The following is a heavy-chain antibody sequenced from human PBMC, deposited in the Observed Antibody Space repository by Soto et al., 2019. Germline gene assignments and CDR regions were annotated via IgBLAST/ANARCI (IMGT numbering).Heavy chain of an antibody. CDR2: INHSGSN. V-gene: IGHV4-34*01. D-gene: IGHD3-9*01. Sequence: KGLEWIGEINHSGSNNYNPSLKSRVTISVDTSKNQFSLKLSSVTAADTAVYYCARDFFFQAEDGIRDFCTVSAFLLNRSSDL. J-gene: IGHJ2*01. CDR3: ARDFFFQAEDGIRDFCTVSAFLLNRSSDL.